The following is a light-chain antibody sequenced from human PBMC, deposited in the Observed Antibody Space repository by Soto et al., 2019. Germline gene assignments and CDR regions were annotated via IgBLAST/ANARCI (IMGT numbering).Light chain of an antibody. J-gene: IGKJ1*01. V-gene: IGKV1-17*01. CDR2: STS. CDR1: QSVSNY. Sequence: DIQMTQSPSSLSASVGDRVTITCRASQSVSNYLNWYRQLPGKAPTLLIYSTSTLQSGVPSRFSGSGSGTEFTLTISSLQPDDFATYYCQHYNSYSEAFGQGTKVDIK. CDR3: QHYNSYSEA.